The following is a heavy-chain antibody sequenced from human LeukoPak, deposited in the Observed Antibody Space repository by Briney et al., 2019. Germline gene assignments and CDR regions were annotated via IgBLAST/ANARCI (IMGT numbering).Heavy chain of an antibody. CDR3: ARHDRGFGESIDY. D-gene: IGHD3-10*01. Sequence: SETLSLTCTVSGGSISSYYWSWNRQPPGKGLEWIGYIYYSGGTNYHPSLKSRVTRSEDTTKNQFSPKWSSVTAADTGVYCFARHDRGFGESIDYWGQGTLVTVSS. CDR1: GGSISSYY. J-gene: IGHJ4*02. V-gene: IGHV4-59*08. CDR2: IYYSGGT.